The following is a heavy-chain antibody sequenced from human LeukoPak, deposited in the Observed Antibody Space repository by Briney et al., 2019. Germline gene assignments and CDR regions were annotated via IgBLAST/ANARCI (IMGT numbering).Heavy chain of an antibody. D-gene: IGHD2-15*01. V-gene: IGHV3-23*01. Sequence: QPGGSLRLSCVASGLRFRSYAMNWVRQAPGKGLECISTISDDSSFTYYADSVKGRSAISGDDSKNTLYLQMNNLKVEDTAVYYCAKGRCSGVGCDSFHSWGQGALVTVSS. CDR3: AKGRCSGVGCDSFHS. CDR1: GLRFRSYA. J-gene: IGHJ4*02. CDR2: ISDDSSFT.